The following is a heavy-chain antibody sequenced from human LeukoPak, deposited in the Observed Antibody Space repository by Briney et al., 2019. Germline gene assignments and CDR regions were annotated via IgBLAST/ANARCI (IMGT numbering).Heavy chain of an antibody. J-gene: IGHJ4*02. CDR2: ISSSSSYI. V-gene: IGHV3-21*01. CDR1: GFTFSSYS. CDR3: AREGYSYGYDRSFDY. Sequence: GGSLRLSCAASGFTFSSYSMNWVRQAPGKGLEWVSSISSSSSYIYYADSVKGRFTISRDNAKNSLYLQMNSLRAEDTAVYYCAREGYSYGYDRSFDYWGQGTLVTVSS. D-gene: IGHD5-18*01.